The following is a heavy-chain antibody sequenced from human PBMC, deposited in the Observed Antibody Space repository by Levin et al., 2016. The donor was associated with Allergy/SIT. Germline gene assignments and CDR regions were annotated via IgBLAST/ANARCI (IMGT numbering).Heavy chain of an antibody. J-gene: IGHJ4*02. Sequence: SETLSLTCAVYGGSFSGYYWSWIRQPPGKGLEWIGEINHSGSTNYNPSLKSRVTISVDTSKNQFSLKLSSVTAADTAVYYCARERRYCSGGSCYSAPFKFDYWGQGTLVTVSS. D-gene: IGHD2-15*01. V-gene: IGHV4-34*01. CDR3: ARERRYCSGGSCYSAPFKFDY. CDR1: GGSFSGYY. CDR2: INHSGST.